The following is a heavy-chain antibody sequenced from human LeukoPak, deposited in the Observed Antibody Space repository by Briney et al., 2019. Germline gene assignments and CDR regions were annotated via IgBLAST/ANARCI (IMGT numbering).Heavy chain of an antibody. CDR1: GGSISSGGYY. CDR3: VRDSIVGATSHY. CDR2: IYHSGST. D-gene: IGHD1-26*01. V-gene: IGHV4-30-2*01. Sequence: SETLSLTCTVSGGSISSGGYYWSWIRQPPGKGLEWIGYIYHSGSTYYNPSLKSRVTISVDRSKNQFSLKLSSVTAADTAVYYCVRDSIVGATSHYWGQGTLVTVSS. J-gene: IGHJ4*02.